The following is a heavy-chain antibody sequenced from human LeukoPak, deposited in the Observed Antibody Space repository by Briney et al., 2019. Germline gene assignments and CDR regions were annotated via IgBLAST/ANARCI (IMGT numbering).Heavy chain of an antibody. CDR1: GFTVSSNY. CDR2: IYSGGTT. Sequence: GGSLRLSCAASGFTVSSNYMSWVRQAPGKGLEWVSVIYSGGTTYYTDSVKGRFTISRDNSKNTLYLQMNDLRAEDTAVYHCARDGSGAFDIWGEGTMVTVSS. D-gene: IGHD3-10*01. CDR3: ARDGSGAFDI. J-gene: IGHJ3*02. V-gene: IGHV3-53*01.